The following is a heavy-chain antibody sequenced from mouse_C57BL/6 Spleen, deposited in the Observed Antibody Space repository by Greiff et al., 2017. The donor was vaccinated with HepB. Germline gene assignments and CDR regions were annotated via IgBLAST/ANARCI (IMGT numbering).Heavy chain of an antibody. CDR3: ARGPFYFDY. V-gene: IGHV1-69*01. J-gene: IGHJ2*01. CDR2: IDPSDSYT. CDR1: GYTFTSYW. Sequence: VQLQQPGAELVMPGASVKLSCKASGYTFTSYWMHWVKQRPGQGLEWIGEIDPSDSYTNYNQKFKGKSTLTVDKSSSTAYMPLSSLTSEDSAVYYCARGPFYFDYWGQGTTLTVSS.